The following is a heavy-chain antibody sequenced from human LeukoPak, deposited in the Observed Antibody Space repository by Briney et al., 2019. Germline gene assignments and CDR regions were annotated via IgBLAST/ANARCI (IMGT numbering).Heavy chain of an antibody. CDR2: IVYSGRT. Sequence: PSQALSFTATVSGGSISSGDYYWNWIRHHPGKGLVWIGYIVYSGRTYYNPSLESRATISVDTSKNQFSLKLSSVTAADTAVYFCARDGLYSSSSQLVYWGQGTLVTVSS. D-gene: IGHD6-6*01. CDR3: ARDGLYSSSSQLVY. CDR1: GGSISSGDYY. J-gene: IGHJ4*02. V-gene: IGHV4-31*03.